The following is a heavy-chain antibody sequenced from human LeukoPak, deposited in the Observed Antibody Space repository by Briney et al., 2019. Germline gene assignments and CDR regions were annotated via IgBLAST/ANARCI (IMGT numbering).Heavy chain of an antibody. CDR3: AKTTGYYPYYGMDV. J-gene: IGHJ6*02. Sequence: GASVKVSCKASGYTFTSYGISWVRQAPGQGLEWMGWISAYNGNTNYAQKLQGRVAMTTDTSTSTAYMELSSLRSEDTAVYYCAKTTGYYPYYGMDVWGQGTTVTVSS. CDR2: ISAYNGNT. V-gene: IGHV1-18*01. CDR1: GYTFTSYG. D-gene: IGHD3-9*01.